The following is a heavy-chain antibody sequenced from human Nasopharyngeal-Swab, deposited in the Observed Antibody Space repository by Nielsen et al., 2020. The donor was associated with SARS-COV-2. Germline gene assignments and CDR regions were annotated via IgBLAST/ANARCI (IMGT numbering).Heavy chain of an antibody. CDR2: ISGNGDTT. V-gene: IGHV3-23*01. J-gene: IGHJ5*02. CDR3: ARPLSRDSTWTTEDNWFDP. CDR1: GFTFSSYS. D-gene: IGHD6-13*01. Sequence: GGSLTLSCAASGFTFSSYSMSWLRQVPGKGLEWASTISGNGDTTYYADSVKGRFTISRDNSENTVYLQMNSLRAEDTALYHCARPLSRDSTWTTEDNWFDPWGQGTLVTVSS.